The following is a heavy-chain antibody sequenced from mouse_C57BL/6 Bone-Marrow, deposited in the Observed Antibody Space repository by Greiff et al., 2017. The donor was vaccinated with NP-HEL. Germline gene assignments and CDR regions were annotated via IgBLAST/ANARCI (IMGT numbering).Heavy chain of an antibody. CDR1: GFSLTSYG. CDR3: AKAPLYYGSSYGYAMDY. J-gene: IGHJ4*01. D-gene: IGHD1-1*01. CDR2: IWRGGST. V-gene: IGHV2-5*01. Sequence: QVQLKQSGPGLVQPSQSLSITCTVSGFSLTSYGVHWVRQSPGKGLEWLGVIWRGGSTDYNAAFMSRLSITKDNSKSQVFFKMNSLQADDTAIYYCAKAPLYYGSSYGYAMDYWGQGTSVTVSS.